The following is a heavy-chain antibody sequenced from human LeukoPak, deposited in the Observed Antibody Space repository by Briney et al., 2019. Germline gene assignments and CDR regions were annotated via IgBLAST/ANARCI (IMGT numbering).Heavy chain of an antibody. CDR3: ARGSRLGSSYYYYYMDV. J-gene: IGHJ6*03. V-gene: IGHV4-38-2*02. CDR2: FYHGGST. Sequence: PSETLSLTCTVSGYSISTGYYWDWIRQPPGKGLEWIGTFYHGGSTYYNPSLKSRVTISVDTSKNQFSLKLSSVTAADTAVYYCARGSRLGSSYYYYYMDVWGKGTTVTISS. D-gene: IGHD1-26*01. CDR1: GYSISTGYY.